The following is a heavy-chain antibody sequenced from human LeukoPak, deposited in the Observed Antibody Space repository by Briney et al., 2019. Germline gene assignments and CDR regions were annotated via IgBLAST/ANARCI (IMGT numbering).Heavy chain of an antibody. D-gene: IGHD6-19*01. J-gene: IGHJ3*02. V-gene: IGHV3-21*01. CDR1: GFTFSTYC. Sequence: GGSLRLSCAASGFTFSTYCMSWVRQAPGKGLEWVSSISSSSSYIYYADSVKGRFTISRDNAKSSLYLQMNSLGAEDTAVYYCARVVAVAGRAFDIWGQGTMVTVSS. CDR2: ISSSSSYI. CDR3: ARVVAVAGRAFDI.